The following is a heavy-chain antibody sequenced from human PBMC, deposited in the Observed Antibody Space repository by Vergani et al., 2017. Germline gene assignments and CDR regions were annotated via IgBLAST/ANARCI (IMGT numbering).Heavy chain of an antibody. CDR1: FTFNSYG. Sequence: QVQLVESGGGVVQPGGSLRLSCAAFTFNSYGMHWVRQAPGKGLEWVASIRSDESRRYYGDSMEGPFTISRDNSKNTLYLQMKSLRPEDTAVYYCAKEGGGYCSGGTCYPEYWGQGTLVIVSS. J-gene: IGHJ4*02. D-gene: IGHD2-15*01. CDR2: IRSDESRR. CDR3: AKEGGGYCSGGTCYPEY. V-gene: IGHV3-30*02.